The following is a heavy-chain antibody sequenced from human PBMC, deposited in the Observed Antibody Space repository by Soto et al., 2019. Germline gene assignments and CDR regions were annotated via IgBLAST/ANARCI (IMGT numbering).Heavy chain of an antibody. CDR3: AKEPPGYSSSWNGFDY. D-gene: IGHD6-13*01. CDR2: ISGSGGST. CDR1: GFTFSSYA. V-gene: IGHV3-23*01. J-gene: IGHJ4*02. Sequence: SGFTFSSYAMSWVRQAPGKGLEWVSAISGSGGSTYYADSVKGRFTISRDNSKNTLYLQMNSLRAEDTAVYYCAKEPPGYSSSWNGFDYWGQGTLVTVSS.